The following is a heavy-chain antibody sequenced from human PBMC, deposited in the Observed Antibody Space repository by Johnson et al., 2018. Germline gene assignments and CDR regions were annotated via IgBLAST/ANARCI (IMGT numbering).Heavy chain of an antibody. J-gene: IGHJ4*02. CDR1: GFTFSVYG. CDR3: SKDYDDSGSGGGIDH. CDR2: IWYDGSNK. D-gene: IGHD3-3*01. Sequence: VQLVQSGGGVVQPGTSLRLSCAASGFTFSVYGMHWVRQAPGKGLEWVTIIWYDGSNKYYADSVKGRFTISRDNSKNTVYLQVNSLRAEDTAVYYCSKDYDDSGSGGGIDHWGQGTLVTVSS. V-gene: IGHV3-33*06.